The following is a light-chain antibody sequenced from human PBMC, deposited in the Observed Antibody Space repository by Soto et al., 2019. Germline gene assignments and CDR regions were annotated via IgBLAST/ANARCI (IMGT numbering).Light chain of an antibody. CDR1: SSNIGAGYD. CDR2: GNN. Sequence: QLVLTQPPSVSGAPGQRVTISCTGSSSNIGAGYDVHWYQQLPGTAPKLLIYGNNNRPSGVPDRFSGSKSGTSASLAITGLQAEDEVDYYCQSYDSSLSGSYVFGTGTKLTVL. CDR3: QSYDSSLSGSYV. J-gene: IGLJ1*01. V-gene: IGLV1-40*01.